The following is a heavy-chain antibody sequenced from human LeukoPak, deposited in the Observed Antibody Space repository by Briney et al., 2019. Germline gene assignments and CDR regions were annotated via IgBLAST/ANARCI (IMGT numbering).Heavy chain of an antibody. J-gene: IGHJ4*02. Sequence: SETLSLTCTVPGDSISNYYWIWIRQPPGKGLEWIGYIYYSGSTNYNPSLKSRVSMSLDTSKNQFSLKLSSVTAADTAVYYCARYSRIAVAGTGSFDYWGQGTLVTVSS. V-gene: IGHV4-59*08. CDR1: GDSISNYY. CDR2: IYYSGST. D-gene: IGHD6-19*01. CDR3: ARYSRIAVAGTGSFDY.